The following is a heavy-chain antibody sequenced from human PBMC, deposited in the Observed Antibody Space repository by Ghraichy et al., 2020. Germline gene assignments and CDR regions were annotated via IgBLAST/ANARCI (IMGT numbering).Heavy chain of an antibody. D-gene: IGHD3-22*01. Sequence: LSLTCAASGFTFSDYYMSWIRQAPGKGLEWVSHISTTGSTMYYADSVKGRFAISRDNAKKSLHLQMHSLRAEDTAVYYCARDKKYYYDRSAYSDAEWFDPWGQGTLVTVSS. CDR2: ISTTGSTM. J-gene: IGHJ5*02. CDR3: ARDKKYYYDRSAYSDAEWFDP. CDR1: GFTFSDYY. V-gene: IGHV3-11*01.